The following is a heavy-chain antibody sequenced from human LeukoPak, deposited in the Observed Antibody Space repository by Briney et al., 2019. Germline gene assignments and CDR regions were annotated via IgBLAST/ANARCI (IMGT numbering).Heavy chain of an antibody. CDR2: IGTAGDT. Sequence: GGSLRLSCAASGFIFSNYDIHWVRQATGKGLEWVSAIGTAGDTYYPGSVKGRFTISRENAKNSLYLQMNSLRAGDTAVYFCARGNILTGYDYWGQGTLVTVSS. V-gene: IGHV3-13*01. J-gene: IGHJ4*02. D-gene: IGHD3-9*01. CDR1: GFIFSNYD. CDR3: ARGNILTGYDY.